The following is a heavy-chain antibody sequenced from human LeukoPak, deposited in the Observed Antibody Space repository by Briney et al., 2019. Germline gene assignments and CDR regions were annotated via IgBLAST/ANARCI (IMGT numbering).Heavy chain of an antibody. D-gene: IGHD2-8*01. J-gene: IGHJ4*02. CDR1: GFTFSSYW. Sequence: PGGSLRLSCAASGFTFSSYWMNWVRQAPGKGPEWVANINHDGSEKYYVDSVKGRFTISRDNAKNSLYLQMNSLRAEDTALYYCARGELMVSALDYWGQGTLVTVSS. CDR2: INHDGSEK. CDR3: ARGELMVSALDY. V-gene: IGHV3-7*01.